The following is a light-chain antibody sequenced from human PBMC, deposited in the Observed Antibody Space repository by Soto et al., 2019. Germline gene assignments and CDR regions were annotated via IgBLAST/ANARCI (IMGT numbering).Light chain of an antibody. CDR3: AAWDHSLNGVV. CDR1: SSNIGSNI. V-gene: IGLV1-44*01. Sequence: QSVLTQPPSASGTPGQRVTISCSGSSSNIGSNIVNWYQQLPGTAPKLLIYSNNQRPSGVPDRFSGSKSGISASLAISGLRSEDEADYYCAAWDHSLNGVVFGGGTKLTV. CDR2: SNN. J-gene: IGLJ2*01.